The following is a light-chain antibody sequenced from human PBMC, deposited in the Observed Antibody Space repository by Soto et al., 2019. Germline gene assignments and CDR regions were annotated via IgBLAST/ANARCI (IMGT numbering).Light chain of an antibody. CDR2: ATS. V-gene: IGKV3-20*01. J-gene: IGKJ5*01. CDR3: QQSDMSPT. Sequence: IVLTQSPGTLSLSPGERATLSCRASQSVSGGLAWYQQKPGQAPRLLLYATSKRASGIPDRFSGSGSGRDFTLAISRLEPEDFAVYYCQQSDMSPTFGQGTRLDI. CDR1: QSVSGG.